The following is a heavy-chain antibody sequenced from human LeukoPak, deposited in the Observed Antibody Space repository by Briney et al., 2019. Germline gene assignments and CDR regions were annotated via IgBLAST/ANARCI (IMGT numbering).Heavy chain of an antibody. V-gene: IGHV4-34*01. CDR3: ARVRGYHFDY. D-gene: IGHD5-18*01. CDR1: GGSFSGYY. J-gene: IGHJ4*02. Sequence: SETLSLTCAVYGGSFSGYYWSWIRQPPGKGLEWIGEISHSGSTNYNPSLKSRVTISVDTSKNQFSLKLSSVTAADTAAYYCARVRGYHFDYWGQGTLVTVSS. CDR2: ISHSGST.